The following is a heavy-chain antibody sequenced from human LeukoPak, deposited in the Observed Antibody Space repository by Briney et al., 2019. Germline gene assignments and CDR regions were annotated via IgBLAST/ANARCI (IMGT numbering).Heavy chain of an antibody. CDR3: ARAAYSGSYHSDY. D-gene: IGHD1-26*01. V-gene: IGHV4-61*01. J-gene: IGHJ4*02. CDR1: GGSVNSGSYY. Sequence: PSETLSLTCTVSGGSVNSGSYYWNWIRQPSGKGLEWIGYIYYSGSTNYNPSLKSRVTISVDTSKNQFSLKLSSVTAADTAVYYCARAAYSGSYHSDYWGQGTLVTVSS. CDR2: IYYSGST.